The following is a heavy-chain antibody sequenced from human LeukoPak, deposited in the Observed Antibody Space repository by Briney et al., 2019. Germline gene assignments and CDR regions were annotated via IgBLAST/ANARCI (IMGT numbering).Heavy chain of an antibody. Sequence: GGSLRLSCAGSGYTFSSYWMSWVRQAPGKGLEWVANIKQDGSEKYYVDSVKGRFTISRDNAKNSLYLQMNSLRAEDTAVYYCARGDRGYYFAYWGQRTLVTVSS. CDR3: ARGDRGYYFAY. D-gene: IGHD2-15*01. CDR2: IKQDGSEK. J-gene: IGHJ4*02. V-gene: IGHV3-7*04. CDR1: GYTFSSYW.